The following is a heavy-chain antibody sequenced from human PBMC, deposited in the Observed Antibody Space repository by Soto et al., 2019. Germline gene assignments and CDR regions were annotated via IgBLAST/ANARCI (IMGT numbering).Heavy chain of an antibody. CDR2: ISGSGVST. Sequence: GGSLRLSCAASGFTFSSYAMSWVRQAPGKGLEWVSAISGSGVSTYYADSVKGRFTISRDNSKNTLYLQMNSLRAEDTAVYYCAKSLGMYYYDSSGYYHYDYWGQGTLVTVSS. J-gene: IGHJ4*02. V-gene: IGHV3-23*01. CDR1: GFTFSSYA. D-gene: IGHD3-22*01. CDR3: AKSLGMYYYDSSGYYHYDY.